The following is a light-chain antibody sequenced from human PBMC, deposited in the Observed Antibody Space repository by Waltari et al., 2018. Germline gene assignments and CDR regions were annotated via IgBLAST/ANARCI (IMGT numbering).Light chain of an antibody. CDR3: CSYTLTNTWL. CDR2: EDT. CDR1: SSDVGSYSF. V-gene: IGLV2-23*01. Sequence: QSALPQPASVSGTPGQPITISCPGTSSDVGSYSFVSWYRQHPGEAPRVIIFEDTKRPSGVSNRFSGSKSGNTASLTISGLQAEDEADYYCCSYTLTNTWLFGGGTKLTVL. J-gene: IGLJ3*02.